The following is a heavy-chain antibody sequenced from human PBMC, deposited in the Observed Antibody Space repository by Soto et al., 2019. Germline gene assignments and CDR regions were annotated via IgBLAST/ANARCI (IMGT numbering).Heavy chain of an antibody. Sequence: GGSLRLSCAASGFTFSGYWMSWVRQSPGKGLEWVANIKQDGSEKYYVDSVKGRFTISRDNAKNSLYLQMNSLRAEDTAVYYCARSVAGTLALFDYWGQGTLVTVSS. J-gene: IGHJ4*02. D-gene: IGHD6-19*01. CDR2: IKQDGSEK. CDR1: GFTFSGYW. V-gene: IGHV3-7*01. CDR3: ARSVAGTLALFDY.